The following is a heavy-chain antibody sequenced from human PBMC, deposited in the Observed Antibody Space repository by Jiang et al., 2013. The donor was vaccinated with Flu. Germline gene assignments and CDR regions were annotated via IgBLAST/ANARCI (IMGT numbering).Heavy chain of an antibody. Sequence: KPTQTLTLTCTFSGFSLTSSGVGVAWIRQPPGKALEWLALIYWDGDKRYSPSLKSRLTITKDTSKNXVVLEMTNMDPVDTATYYCAHKGGLGIVPERLMSFDVWGQGTVVIVSS. CDR1: GFSLTSSGVG. V-gene: IGHV2-5*02. D-gene: IGHD7-27*01. CDR2: IYWDGDK. CDR3: AHKGGLGIVPERLMSFDV. J-gene: IGHJ3*01.